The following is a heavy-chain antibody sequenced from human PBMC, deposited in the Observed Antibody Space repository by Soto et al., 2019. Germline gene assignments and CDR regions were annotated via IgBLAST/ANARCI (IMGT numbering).Heavy chain of an antibody. CDR2: IYYSGST. Sequence: QVQLQESGPGLVKPSQTLSLTCTVSGGSISSGGYYWSWIRQHPGKRLEWIGYIYYSGSTYYNPCVTSRVTISVDTSKTRFALKLSSVTAADTAVYYCARVRITMIVVDDWYFDLWGHGSLVTVSS. V-gene: IGHV4-31*03. CDR1: GGSISSGGYY. D-gene: IGHD3-22*01. CDR3: ARVRITMIVVDDWYFDL. J-gene: IGHJ2*01.